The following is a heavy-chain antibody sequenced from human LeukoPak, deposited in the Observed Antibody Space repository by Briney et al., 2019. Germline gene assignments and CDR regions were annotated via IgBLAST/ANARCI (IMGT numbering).Heavy chain of an antibody. J-gene: IGHJ4*02. V-gene: IGHV4-34*01. CDR1: GGSSSGYY. CDR3: ARGTVLMGYASFDY. CDR2: IIHSGAT. D-gene: IGHD2-8*01. Sequence: SETLSLTCAVYGGSSSGYYWTWIRQPPGKGLEWIGEIIHSGATNYSPSLKSRLTVTVDTSKNHFSLKLTSVTAADTAVYYCARGTVLMGYASFDYWGQGTLVTVSS.